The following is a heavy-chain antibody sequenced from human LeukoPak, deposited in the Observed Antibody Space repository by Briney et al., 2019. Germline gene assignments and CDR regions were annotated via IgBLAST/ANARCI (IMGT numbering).Heavy chain of an antibody. CDR2: IKQDGSEK. CDR3: ARDGSLVPDYYYYMDV. Sequence: PGGSLRLSCAASGFTFSSYWMSWVRQAPGKGLEWVANIKQDGSEKYYVDSVKGRFTISRDNAKNSLYLQMNSLRAEDTAVYYCARDGSLVPDYYYYMDVWGKGTTVTVSS. CDR1: GFTFSSYW. J-gene: IGHJ6*03. V-gene: IGHV3-7*01. D-gene: IGHD6-13*01.